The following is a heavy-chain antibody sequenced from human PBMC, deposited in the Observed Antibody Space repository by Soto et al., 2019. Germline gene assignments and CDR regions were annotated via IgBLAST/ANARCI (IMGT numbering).Heavy chain of an antibody. CDR1: GFSLSTSGVG. Sequence: QITLKESGPPLVKPTQTLTLTCTFSGFSLSTSGVGVGWIRQPPGKALEGLALIYWDDDKGYSPSLKSRLTITKDTSKNQVVLTMTNMDPVDTATYYCAHGRFGEPPGYWGQGTLVTVSS. J-gene: IGHJ4*02. V-gene: IGHV2-5*02. D-gene: IGHD3-10*01. CDR2: IYWDDDK. CDR3: AHGRFGEPPGY.